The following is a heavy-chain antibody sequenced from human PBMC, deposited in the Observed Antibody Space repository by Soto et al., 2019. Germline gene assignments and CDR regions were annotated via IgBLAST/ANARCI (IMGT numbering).Heavy chain of an antibody. CDR1: GGSFSGYY. Sequence: PSETLSLTCAVYGGSFSGYYWSWIRQPPGKGLEWIGEINHSGSTNYNPSLKSRVTISVDTSKNQFSLKLSSVTAADTAVYYCARYCSSTSCYRRIWFDPWGQGTLVTVSS. D-gene: IGHD2-2*02. V-gene: IGHV4-34*01. J-gene: IGHJ5*02. CDR3: ARYCSSTSCYRRIWFDP. CDR2: INHSGST.